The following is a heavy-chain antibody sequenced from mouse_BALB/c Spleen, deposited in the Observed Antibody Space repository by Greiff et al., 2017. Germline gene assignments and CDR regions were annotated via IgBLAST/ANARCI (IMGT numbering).Heavy chain of an antibody. CDR1: GYTFSSYW. Sequence: VQLHQSGAELMKPGASVKISCKATGYTFSSYWIEWVKQRPGHGLEWIGEIFPGSGSTNYNEKFKGKATFTADTSSNTAYMQLSSLTSEDSAVYYCARYYGKWYYAMDYWGQGTSVTVSS. J-gene: IGHJ4*01. CDR2: IFPGSGST. D-gene: IGHD2-1*01. V-gene: IGHV1-9*01. CDR3: ARYYGKWYYAMDY.